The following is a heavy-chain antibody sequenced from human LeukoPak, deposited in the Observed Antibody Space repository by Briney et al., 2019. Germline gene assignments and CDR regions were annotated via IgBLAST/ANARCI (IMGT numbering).Heavy chain of an antibody. CDR3: ATGRTTGTPPYYFDY. V-gene: IGHV1-24*01. Sequence: ASVKVSCKVSGYTLTELSMHWVRQAPGKGLEWMGGFDPEDGETIYAQKFQGRVTMTEDTSTDTACMELSSLRSEDTAVYYCATGRTTGTPPYYFDYWGQGTLVTVSS. J-gene: IGHJ4*02. D-gene: IGHD1-1*01. CDR2: FDPEDGET. CDR1: GYTLTELS.